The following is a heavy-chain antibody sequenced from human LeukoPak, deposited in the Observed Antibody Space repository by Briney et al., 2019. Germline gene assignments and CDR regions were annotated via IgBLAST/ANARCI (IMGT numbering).Heavy chain of an antibody. V-gene: IGHV4-34*01. J-gene: IGHJ5*02. CDR3: ARGPRAGLDWFDP. CDR1: GGSFSGYY. CDR2: INHSGST. Sequence: SETLSLTCAVYGGSFSGYYWSWIRQPPRKGLEWIGEINHSGSTNYNPSLKSRVTISVDTSKNQFSLKLSSVTAADTAVYYCARGPRAGLDWFDPWGQGTLVTVSS. D-gene: IGHD6-19*01.